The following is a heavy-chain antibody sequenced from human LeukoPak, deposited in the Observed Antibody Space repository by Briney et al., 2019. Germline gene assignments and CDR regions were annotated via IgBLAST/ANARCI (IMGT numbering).Heavy chain of an antibody. J-gene: IGHJ6*02. CDR3: ARGYSSGWYPVYYYGMDV. Sequence: SETLSLTCAVYGGSFSGYYWSWIRQPPGKGLEWIGEINHSGSTNYNPSLKSRVTISVDTSKNQFSLKLNSVTAADTAVYYCARGYSSGWYPVYYYGMDVWGQGTTVTVSS. CDR2: INHSGST. D-gene: IGHD6-19*01. V-gene: IGHV4-34*01. CDR1: GGSFSGYY.